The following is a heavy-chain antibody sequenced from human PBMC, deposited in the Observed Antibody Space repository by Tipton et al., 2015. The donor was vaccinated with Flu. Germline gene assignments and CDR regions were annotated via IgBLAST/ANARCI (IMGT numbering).Heavy chain of an antibody. J-gene: IGHJ4*02. Sequence: TLSLTCTVSGGSISSYYWSWIRQPPGKGLEWIGYIYYSGSTNYNPSLKSRVTISVDTSKNQFSLKLRSVTAADTAVYYCAREADSSGYYPFDYWGQGTLVTVYS. V-gene: IGHV4-59*01. CDR3: AREADSSGYYPFDY. D-gene: IGHD3-22*01. CDR1: GGSISSYY. CDR2: IYYSGST.